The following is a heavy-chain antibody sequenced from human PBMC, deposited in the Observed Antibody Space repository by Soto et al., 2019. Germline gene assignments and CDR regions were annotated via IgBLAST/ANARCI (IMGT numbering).Heavy chain of an antibody. CDR3: ARDSSSGFIRFYYYYGMDV. V-gene: IGHV6-1*01. D-gene: IGHD6-19*01. Sequence: SQTLSLTCAISGDSVSSNSAAWNWIRQSPSRGLEWLGRTYYRSKWYNDYAVSVKSRITINPDTSKNQFSLQLNSVTPEDTAVYYCARDSSSGFIRFYYYYGMDVWGQGTTVTVSS. J-gene: IGHJ6*02. CDR1: GDSVSSNSAA. CDR2: TYYRSKWYN.